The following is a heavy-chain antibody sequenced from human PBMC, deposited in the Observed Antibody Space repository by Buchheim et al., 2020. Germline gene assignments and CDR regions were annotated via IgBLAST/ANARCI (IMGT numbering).Heavy chain of an antibody. D-gene: IGHD3-3*01. CDR2: ISSSSTTI. CDR3: ARVGTIFGVVTIDY. Sequence: EVQMVESEGGLVQPGGSLRLSCAASGFTFSNYNMNWVRQAPGKGLEWVSYISSSSTTIYYADSVKGRFTISRDNAKNSLFLQMNSLRAEDTAVYYCARVGTIFGVVTIDYWGQGTL. J-gene: IGHJ4*02. CDR1: GFTFSNYN. V-gene: IGHV3-48*01.